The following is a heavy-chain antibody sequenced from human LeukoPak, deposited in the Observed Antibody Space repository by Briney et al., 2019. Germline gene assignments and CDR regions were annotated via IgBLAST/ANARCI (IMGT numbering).Heavy chain of an antibody. Sequence: GGSLRLSCAASGFTFSSYAMSWVRQAPGKGLEWVSAISGSGGSTYYADSVKGRFTISRDNSKNTLYLQMNSLRAEDTAVYYCAKRLYYYDSSGSSPDCWGQGTLVTVSS. J-gene: IGHJ4*02. CDR3: AKRLYYYDSSGSSPDC. V-gene: IGHV3-23*01. CDR2: ISGSGGST. D-gene: IGHD3-22*01. CDR1: GFTFSSYA.